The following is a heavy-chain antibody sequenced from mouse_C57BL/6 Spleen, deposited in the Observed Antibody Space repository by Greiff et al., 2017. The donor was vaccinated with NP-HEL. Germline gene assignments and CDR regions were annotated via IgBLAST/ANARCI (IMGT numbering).Heavy chain of an antibody. CDR1: GYTFTSYW. V-gene: IGHV1-74*01. D-gene: IGHD2-5*01. J-gene: IGHJ1*03. CDR3: AMGPYYSKEDWYFDV. Sequence: QVQLQQPGAELVKPGASVKVSCKASGYTFTSYWMHWVKQRPGQGLEWIGRIHPSDSDTNYNQKFKGKATLTVDKSSSTAYMQRSSLTSEDSAVYYCAMGPYYSKEDWYFDVWGTGTTVTVSS. CDR2: IHPSDSDT.